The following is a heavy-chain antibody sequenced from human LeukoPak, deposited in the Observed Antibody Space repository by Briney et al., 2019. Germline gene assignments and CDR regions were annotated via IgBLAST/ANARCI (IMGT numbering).Heavy chain of an antibody. J-gene: IGHJ4*02. CDR1: GGSISSSSYY. Sequence: PSETLSLTCTVSGGSISSSSYYWGWIRQPPGKGLEWIGSIYYSGSTYYNPSLKSRVTISVDTSKNQFSLKLSSVTAADTAVYYCASLRFLEWLFDSWGQGTLVTVSS. CDR3: ASLRFLEWLFDS. CDR2: IYYSGST. D-gene: IGHD3-3*01. V-gene: IGHV4-39*07.